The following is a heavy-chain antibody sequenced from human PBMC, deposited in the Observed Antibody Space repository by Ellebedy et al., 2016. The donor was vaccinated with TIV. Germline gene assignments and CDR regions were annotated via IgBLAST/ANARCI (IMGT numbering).Heavy chain of an antibody. CDR1: GFSFETYW. Sequence: GESLNISCAASGFSFETYWMLSVPQPPGKGLEWVPRLKADGSGITYADSVRGRFTISRDNAENTLYLQMDSLRVEDTAVYYCGRERWGLGDYWGQGTLVTVSS. D-gene: IGHD7-27*01. CDR2: LKADGSGI. J-gene: IGHJ4*02. CDR3: GRERWGLGDY. V-gene: IGHV3-74*03.